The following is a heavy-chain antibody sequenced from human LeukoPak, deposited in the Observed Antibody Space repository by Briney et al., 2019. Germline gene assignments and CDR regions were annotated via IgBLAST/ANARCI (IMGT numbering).Heavy chain of an antibody. Sequence: SETLSLTCTVSGGSISSSSYYWGWIRQPPGKGLEWIGSIYYSGSTYYNPSLKSRVTISVDTSKNQFSLKLSSVTAADTAVYYCARQWRLGARSGFGDWGQGTLVTVTS. V-gene: IGHV4-39*01. D-gene: IGHD3-3*01. CDR3: ARQWRLGARSGFGD. J-gene: IGHJ4*02. CDR2: IYYSGST. CDR1: GGSISSSSYY.